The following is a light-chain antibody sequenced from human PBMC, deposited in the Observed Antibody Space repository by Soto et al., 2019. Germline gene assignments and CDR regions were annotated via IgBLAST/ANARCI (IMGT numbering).Light chain of an antibody. V-gene: IGLV2-8*01. J-gene: IGLJ1*01. Sequence: QSALTQPPSASGSPGQSVTISCTGTSSDVGGYNYVSWYQQHPGKAPKLMIYEVTRRPSGVPDRFSGSKSGNTASLTVSGLHADDEADYYCSSYGGSNNYVFGTGTKLTVL. CDR3: SSYGGSNNYV. CDR1: SSDVGGYNY. CDR2: EVT.